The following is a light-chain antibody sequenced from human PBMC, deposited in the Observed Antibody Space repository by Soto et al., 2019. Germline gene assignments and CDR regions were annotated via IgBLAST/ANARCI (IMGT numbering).Light chain of an antibody. J-gene: IGKJ1*01. V-gene: IGKV3-20*01. CDR2: SAS. Sequence: EIVLTQSPGTLSLSPGERAILPCRASQSVSSSYLAWYQQKPGQAPRLLIYSASSRATGIPDRFSGSGSGTDFTLTISRLEPEDFAVYYCHQYGSSPETFGQGTKVEIE. CDR3: HQYGSSPET. CDR1: QSVSSSY.